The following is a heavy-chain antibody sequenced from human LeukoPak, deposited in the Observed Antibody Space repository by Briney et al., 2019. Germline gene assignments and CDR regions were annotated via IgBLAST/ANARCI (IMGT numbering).Heavy chain of an antibody. Sequence: PGGSLRLSCAGSGFDWMNWVRQVPGKGLVWVSRINRDGSSTSYADSVKGRFTISRDNSKNMVYLQMNSLRAEDTATYYCARWADGKRFDYWGQGTLVTVSS. D-gene: IGHD6-19*01. CDR2: INRDGSST. J-gene: IGHJ4*02. V-gene: IGHV3-74*01. CDR1: GFDW. CDR3: ARWADGKRFDY.